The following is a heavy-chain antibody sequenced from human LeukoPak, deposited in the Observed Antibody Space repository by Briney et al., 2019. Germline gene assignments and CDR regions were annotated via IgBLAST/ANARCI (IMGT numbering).Heavy chain of an antibody. CDR2: INHSGST. CDR1: GGSFSGYY. V-gene: IGHV4-34*01. D-gene: IGHD3-10*01. J-gene: IGHJ4*02. CDR3: ARLTSDYYGSGSYFAY. Sequence: SETLSLTCAVYGGSFSGYYWSWIRQPPGKGLEWIGEINHSGSTYYNPSLKSRVTISVDTSKNQFSLKLSSVTAADTAVYYCARLTSDYYGSGSYFAYWGQGTLVTVSS.